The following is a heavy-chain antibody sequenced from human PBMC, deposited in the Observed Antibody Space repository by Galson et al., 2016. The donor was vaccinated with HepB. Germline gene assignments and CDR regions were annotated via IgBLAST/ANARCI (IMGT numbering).Heavy chain of an antibody. J-gene: IGHJ4*02. V-gene: IGHV3-23*01. CDR3: ARGRYDILTLAN. Sequence: SLRLSCAASGFKFSSFAMSWVRQAPEKGPEWVSGVRDNGGTFYADSVKGRFTISRDNSKNTLYLQMNSLRAEDTAVYYCARGRYDILTLANWGQGTLVTVSS. CDR1: GFKFSSFA. CDR2: VRDNGGT. D-gene: IGHD3-9*01.